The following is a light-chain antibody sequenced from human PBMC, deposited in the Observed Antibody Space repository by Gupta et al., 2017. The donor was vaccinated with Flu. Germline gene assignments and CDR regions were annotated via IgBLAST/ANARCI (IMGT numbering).Light chain of an antibody. V-gene: IGLV2-14*04. J-gene: IGLJ3*02. CDR3: SSYTSSSTLGV. CDR2: DVS. Sequence: ITISCTGTSSDVGGYNYVSWYQQHPGKAPKLMIYDVSNRPSGVSNRFSGSKSGNTASLTISGLQAEDEADYYCSSYTSSSTLGVFGGGTKLTVL. CDR1: SSDVGGYNY.